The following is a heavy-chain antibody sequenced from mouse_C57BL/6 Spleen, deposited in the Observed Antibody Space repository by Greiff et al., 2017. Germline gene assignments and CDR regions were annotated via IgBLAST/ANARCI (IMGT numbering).Heavy chain of an antibody. CDR1: GFTFSDYG. CDR2: ISNLAYSI. J-gene: IGHJ3*01. V-gene: IGHV5-15*01. CDR3: ARLDSSGYLFAY. Sequence: KLVESGGGLVQPGGSLKLSCAASGFTFSDYGMAWVRQAPRKGPEWVAFISNLAYSIYYADTVTGRFTISRENAKNTLYLEMSSLRSEDTAMYYCARLDSSGYLFAYWGQGTLVTVSA. D-gene: IGHD3-2*02.